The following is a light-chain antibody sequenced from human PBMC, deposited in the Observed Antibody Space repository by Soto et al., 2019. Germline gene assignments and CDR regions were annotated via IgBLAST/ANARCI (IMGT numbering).Light chain of an antibody. CDR1: QSISSY. Sequence: DIQVTQSPSSLSASGEDRVTITCRASQSISSYLNWYQQKAGKAPKLLIYGVSSLQSGVPSRFSGSGSGTDFTLTISSLQPEDFATYYCLQAYDYLWTFGQRTKVDI. V-gene: IGKV1-39*01. CDR3: LQAYDYLWT. J-gene: IGKJ1*01. CDR2: GVS.